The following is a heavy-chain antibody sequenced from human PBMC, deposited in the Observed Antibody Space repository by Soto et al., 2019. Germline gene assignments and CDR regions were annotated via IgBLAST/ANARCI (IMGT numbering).Heavy chain of an antibody. J-gene: IGHJ5*02. V-gene: IGHV4-59*08. CDR1: GGSISGYY. CDR2: IYYSGST. Sequence: SETLSLTCTVSGGSISGYYLSWIRQHPGKGLEWIGYIYYSGSTYYNPSLKSRVTISVDTSKNQFSLKLSSVTAADTAVYYCARPLYSSSSNNWFDPWGQGTLVTVSS. CDR3: ARPLYSSSSNNWFDP. D-gene: IGHD6-6*01.